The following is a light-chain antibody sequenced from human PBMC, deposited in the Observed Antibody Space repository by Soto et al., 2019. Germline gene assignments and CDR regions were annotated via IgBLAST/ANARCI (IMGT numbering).Light chain of an antibody. V-gene: IGLV1-51*01. J-gene: IGLJ2*01. CDR3: VAWDDNLNAVL. Sequence: QSVLTQPPSLSAAPGQRVTISCSGSSSNIGKNSVSWYQLLPGTVPKLLIYYNDARPSGIPDRFSGSKSGTSATLGISGLQTGDEADYYCVAWDDNLNAVLFGGGTQLTVL. CDR1: SSNIGKNS. CDR2: YND.